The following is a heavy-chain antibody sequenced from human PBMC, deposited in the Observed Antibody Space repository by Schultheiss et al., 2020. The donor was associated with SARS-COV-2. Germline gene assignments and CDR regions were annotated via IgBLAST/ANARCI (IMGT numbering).Heavy chain of an antibody. Sequence: SETLSLTCAVYGGSFSGYYWSWIRQPPGKGLEWIWYIYNSESTNYNPSLKSRVTISVDTSKNQISLKLRSVTVADTAVDYCARDTNAYYDFWSGKYSGMDVWGRGTTVTVSS. D-gene: IGHD3-3*01. CDR3: ARDTNAYYDFWSGKYSGMDV. V-gene: IGHV4-34*11. CDR1: GGSFSGYY. J-gene: IGHJ6*02. CDR2: IYNSEST.